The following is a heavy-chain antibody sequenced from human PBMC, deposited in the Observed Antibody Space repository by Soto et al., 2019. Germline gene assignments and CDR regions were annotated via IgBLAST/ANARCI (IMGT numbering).Heavy chain of an antibody. D-gene: IGHD2-15*01. V-gene: IGHV4-31*01. CDR3: AGVGGINWFDP. CDR1: GGSISSGGYY. CDR2: IYYSGST. J-gene: IGHJ5*02. Sequence: QVQLQESGPGLVKPSQTLSLTCTVSGGSISSGGYYWSWIRQHPGKGLEWIGYIYYSGSTYYNPSLKSPVTLSVDTSKYQVSRELGSVSSADTAVYYCAGVGGINWFDPWGQGTLVTVSS.